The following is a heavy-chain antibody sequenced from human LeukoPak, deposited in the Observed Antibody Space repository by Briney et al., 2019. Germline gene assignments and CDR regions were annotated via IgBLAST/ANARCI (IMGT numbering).Heavy chain of an antibody. V-gene: IGHV1-2*02. J-gene: IGHJ4*02. CDR1: GYTFTAYF. CDR2: INPNSGGT. CDR3: ASELSNREDFDY. Sequence: GASVKVSCKASGYTFTAYFMHWVRQAPGQGLEWMGWINPNSGGTNYAQKFQGRVTMTRDTSITTAYMEVSSLQSDDTAVYYCASELSNREDFDYWGQGTLVTVSS. D-gene: IGHD1-26*01.